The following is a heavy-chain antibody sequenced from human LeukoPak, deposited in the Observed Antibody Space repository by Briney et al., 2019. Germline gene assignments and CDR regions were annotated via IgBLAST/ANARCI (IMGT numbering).Heavy chain of an antibody. Sequence: GASVKVSCTASGYTFTSYDINWVRQATGQGLEWMGWMNPNSGNTGYAQKFQGRVTITRNTSISTAYMELSSLRSDDTAVYYCARFLPPYYYGSGSPLSDDYWGQGTLVTVSS. V-gene: IGHV1-8*01. CDR3: ARFLPPYYYGSGSPLSDDY. J-gene: IGHJ4*02. CDR1: GYTFTSYD. D-gene: IGHD3-10*01. CDR2: MNPNSGNT.